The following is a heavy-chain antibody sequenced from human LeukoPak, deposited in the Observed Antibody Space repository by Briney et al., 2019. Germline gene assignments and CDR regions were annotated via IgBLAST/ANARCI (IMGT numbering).Heavy chain of an antibody. Sequence: GSLRLSCAAAGFPFKSYGMHWGRQAPGKGLEWVAVIWYDGSNKYYADSVKGRFTISRDNSKNTLYLQMNSLRAEDTAVYYCAKGLQLWGSWGQGTLVTVFS. CDR3: AKGLQLWGS. CDR1: GFPFKSYG. V-gene: IGHV3-33*06. D-gene: IGHD5-18*01. CDR2: IWYDGSNK. J-gene: IGHJ4*02.